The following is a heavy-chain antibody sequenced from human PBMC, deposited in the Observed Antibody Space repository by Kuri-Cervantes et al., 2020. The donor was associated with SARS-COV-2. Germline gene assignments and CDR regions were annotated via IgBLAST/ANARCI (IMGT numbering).Heavy chain of an antibody. CDR3: ASGILYRWEGYFDY. CDR2: IYSGGST. J-gene: IGHJ4*02. D-gene: IGHD2-15*01. Sequence: GGSLRLSCAASGFTVSSNYMSWVRQAPGKGLEWVSVIYSGGSTYYADSVKGRFTISRDNSKNTLYLQMNSLRAEDTAVYYCASGILYRWEGYFDYWGQGTLVTDSS. V-gene: IGHV3-53*01. CDR1: GFTVSSNY.